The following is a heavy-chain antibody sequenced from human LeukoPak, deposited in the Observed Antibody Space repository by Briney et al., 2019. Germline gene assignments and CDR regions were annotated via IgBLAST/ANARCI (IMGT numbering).Heavy chain of an antibody. CDR2: IIPIFGTA. Sequence: ASVKVSCKASGYTFTSYGISWVRQAPGQGLEWMGGIIPIFGTANYAQKFQGRVTITTDESASTAYMELSSLRSEDTAVYYCARGPLDSSGYSLDYWGQGTLVTVS. V-gene: IGHV1-69*05. CDR1: GYTFTSYG. CDR3: ARGPLDSSGYSLDY. D-gene: IGHD3-22*01. J-gene: IGHJ4*02.